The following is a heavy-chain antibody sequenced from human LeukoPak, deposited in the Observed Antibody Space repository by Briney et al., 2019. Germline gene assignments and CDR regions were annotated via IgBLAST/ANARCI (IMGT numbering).Heavy chain of an antibody. J-gene: IGHJ4*02. CDR3: ARQGAHYYDSSGYFD. Sequence: SETLSLTCAVYGGSFSGYYWSWIRQPPGKGREWIGEINHSGSTNYNPSLKSRVTISVDTSKNQFSLKLSSVTAADTAVYYCARQGAHYYDSSGYFDWGQGTLVTVSS. V-gene: IGHV4-34*01. CDR1: GGSFSGYY. D-gene: IGHD3-22*01. CDR2: INHSGST.